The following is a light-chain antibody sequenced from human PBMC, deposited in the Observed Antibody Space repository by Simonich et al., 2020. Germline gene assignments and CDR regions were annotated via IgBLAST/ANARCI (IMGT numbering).Light chain of an antibody. Sequence: NFMLTQPHSVSESPGQTVTISCTRSSGSIANNYLQWYQQRPGSSPPTVIYEDNQRPSGVPDRFSGSIDSSSNAASLTISGLKTEDEADYYCQSYDSSNWVFGGGTKLTVL. CDR1: SGSIANNY. CDR2: EDN. J-gene: IGLJ3*02. CDR3: QSYDSSNWV. V-gene: IGLV6-57*01.